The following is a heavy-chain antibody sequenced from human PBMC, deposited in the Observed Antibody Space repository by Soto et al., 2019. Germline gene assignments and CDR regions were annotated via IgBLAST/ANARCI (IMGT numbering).Heavy chain of an antibody. CDR1: GFTFSSYW. J-gene: IGHJ4*02. V-gene: IGHV3-74*01. CDR2: INSDGSST. D-gene: IGHD6-19*01. Sequence: PGGSLRLSCAASGFTFSSYWMHWVRQAPGKGLVWVSRINSDGSSTTYADSVKGRFTISRDNAKNTLYLQMNSLRAEDTAVYYCARARIAVAGYDYWGQGTLVTVSS. CDR3: ARARIAVAGYDY.